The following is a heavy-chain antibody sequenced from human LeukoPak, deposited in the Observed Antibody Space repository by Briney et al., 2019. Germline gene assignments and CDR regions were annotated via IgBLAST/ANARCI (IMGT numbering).Heavy chain of an antibody. V-gene: IGHV3-48*01. J-gene: IGHJ4*02. CDR1: GFTFSSYS. CDR2: ISSSSSTI. D-gene: IGHD3-10*01. CDR3: ARDMDYFDY. Sequence: GGSLRLSCAAPGFTFSSYSMTWVRQAPGKGLEWVSYISSSSSTIYYADSVKGRFTISRDNAKNSLYLQMNSLRAEDTAVYYCARDMDYFDYWGQGTLVTVSS.